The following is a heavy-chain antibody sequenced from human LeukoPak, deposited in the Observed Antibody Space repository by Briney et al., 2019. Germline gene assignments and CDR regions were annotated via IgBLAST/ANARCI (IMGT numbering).Heavy chain of an antibody. J-gene: IGHJ4*02. CDR3: ARHPAPNPPIQQYCGEFNY. Sequence: GESLQISCKGSGYSFTSYWIGWVRQMPGKGLEWMGIIYPGDSDTRYSPSFQGQVTISADKSISTAYLQWSSLKASDTAMYYCARHPAPNPPIQQYCGEFNYWGQGTLVTVSS. V-gene: IGHV5-51*01. CDR2: IYPGDSDT. D-gene: IGHD2-21*01. CDR1: GYSFTSYW.